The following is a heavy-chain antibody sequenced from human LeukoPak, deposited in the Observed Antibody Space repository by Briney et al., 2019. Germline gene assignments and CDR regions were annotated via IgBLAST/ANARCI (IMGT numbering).Heavy chain of an antibody. J-gene: IGHJ6*02. CDR1: GFTFDDYA. V-gene: IGHV3-9*01. CDR3: AKRDYYYGMDV. CDR2: ISWNSGSI. Sequence: GGSLRLSCAASGFTFDDYAMHWVRQAPGKGLEWVSGISWNSGSIGYADSVKGRFTISRDNAKNSLYLQMNSLRAEDTALYYCAKRDYYYGMDVWGQGTTATVSS.